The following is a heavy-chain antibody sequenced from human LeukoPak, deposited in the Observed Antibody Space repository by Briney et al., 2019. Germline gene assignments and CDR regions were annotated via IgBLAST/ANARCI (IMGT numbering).Heavy chain of an antibody. CDR1: GYTFTSCY. J-gene: IGHJ4*02. CDR2: INPSGGST. CDR3: ARDQYVDSSILDY. V-gene: IGHV1-46*01. Sequence: GASVKVSCKASGYTFTSCYMHWVRQAPGQGLEWMGIINPSGGSTGYAQKFQGRVTMTRDMSTSTVYMELSSLRSEDTAVYYCARDQYVDSSILDYWGQGTLVTVSS. D-gene: IGHD6-19*01.